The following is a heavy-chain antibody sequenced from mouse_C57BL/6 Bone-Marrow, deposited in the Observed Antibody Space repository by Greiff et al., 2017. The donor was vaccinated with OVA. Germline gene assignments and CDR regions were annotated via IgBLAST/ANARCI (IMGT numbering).Heavy chain of an antibody. V-gene: IGHV1-62-3*01. J-gene: IGHJ3*01. D-gene: IGHD1-1*01. CDR1: GYTFTSYW. CDR3: TRGDLLRQSF. Sequence: VQLQQPGAELVKPGASVKLSCKASGYTFTSYWMHWVKQRPGRGLEWIGRIDPNSGGTKYNEKFKSKATLTADKSSSTAYMELRSLTSEDSAVYYCTRGDLLRQSFWGQGTLVTVSA. CDR2: IDPNSGGT.